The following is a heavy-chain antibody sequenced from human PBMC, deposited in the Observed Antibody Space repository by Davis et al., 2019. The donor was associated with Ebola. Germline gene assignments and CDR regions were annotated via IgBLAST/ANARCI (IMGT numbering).Heavy chain of an antibody. Sequence: GGSLRLSCKGSGYSFTSYWIGWVRQMPGKGLEWMGIIYPGDSDTRYSPSFQGQVTISADKSISTAYLQWSSLKASDTAMYYCARLGTKGSSSWSGFYYGMDVWGQGTTVTVSS. CDR3: ARLGTKGSSSWSGFYYGMDV. CDR1: GYSFTSYW. D-gene: IGHD6-13*01. CDR2: IYPGDSDT. V-gene: IGHV5-51*01. J-gene: IGHJ6*02.